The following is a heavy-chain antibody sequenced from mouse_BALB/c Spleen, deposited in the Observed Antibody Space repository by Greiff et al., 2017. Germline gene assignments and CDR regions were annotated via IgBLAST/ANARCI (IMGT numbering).Heavy chain of an antibody. CDR3: ARNGDYGSFFDY. Sequence: VKLMESGPGLVAPSQSLSITCTVSGFSLSSYSVHWVRQPPGKGLEWLGMIWGGGSTDYNSALKSRLSISKDNSKSHVFLKMNSLQTDDTAMYYCARNGDYGSFFDYWGQGTTLTVSS. CDR1: GFSLSSYS. V-gene: IGHV2-6-4*01. J-gene: IGHJ2*01. D-gene: IGHD1-1*01. CDR2: IWGGGST.